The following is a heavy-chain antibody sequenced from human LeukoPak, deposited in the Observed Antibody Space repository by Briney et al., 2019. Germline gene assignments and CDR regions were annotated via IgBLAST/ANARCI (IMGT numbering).Heavy chain of an antibody. CDR3: ARVAGYSYGLYYYYYMDV. CDR2: IKQDGSAQ. D-gene: IGHD5-18*01. J-gene: IGHJ6*03. CDR1: GFTFTRYW. V-gene: IGHV3-7*01. Sequence: GGSLRLSCAASGFTFTRYWMNWVRQAPGKGLEWVANIKQDGSAQNYVDSVKGRFTISRDNAKNSLYLQMNSLRAEDTAVYYCARVAGYSYGLYYYYYMDVWGKGTTVTVSS.